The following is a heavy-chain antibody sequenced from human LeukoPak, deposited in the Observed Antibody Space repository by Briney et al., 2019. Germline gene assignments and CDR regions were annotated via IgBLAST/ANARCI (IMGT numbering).Heavy chain of an antibody. CDR2: IWYDGSNK. V-gene: IGHV3-33*01. D-gene: IGHD4-17*01. J-gene: IGHJ5*02. Sequence: GRSLRLSCAASGFTFSSYGMHWVRQAPGKGLEWVAVIWYDGSNKYYADSVKGRFTISRDNSKNTLYLRMNSLRAEDTAVYYCARDRDYGDPTNWLDPWGQGTLVTVSS. CDR3: ARDRDYGDPTNWLDP. CDR1: GFTFSSYG.